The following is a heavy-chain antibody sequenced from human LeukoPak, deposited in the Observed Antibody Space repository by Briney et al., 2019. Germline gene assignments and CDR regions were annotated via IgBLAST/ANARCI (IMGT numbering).Heavy chain of an antibody. CDR1: GGSISSGGYY. CDR2: IYHSGST. D-gene: IGHD3-22*01. Sequence: SQTLSLTCTVSGGSISSGGYYWSWIRQPPGKGLEWIGCIYHSGSTYYNPSLKSRVTISVDRTKNLFSLKLSSVTAADTAVYYCARDLAWPNDYYDSSGRGDWGQGTLVTVSS. CDR3: ARDLAWPNDYYDSSGRGD. J-gene: IGHJ4*02. V-gene: IGHV4-30-2*01.